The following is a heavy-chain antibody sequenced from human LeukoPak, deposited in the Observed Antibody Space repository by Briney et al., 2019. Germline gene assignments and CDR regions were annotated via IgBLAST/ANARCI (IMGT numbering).Heavy chain of an antibody. J-gene: IGHJ5*01. V-gene: IGHV3-48*01. CDR2: ISGSGETI. CDR1: GFTFSSYA. CDR3: ARELAATARRFDS. Sequence: GGSLRLSCAASGFTFSSYAMSWVRQAPGKGLEWVSFISGSGETIYYADPVKGRFTISRDNAKNSLYLQMNSLRAEDTAIYYCARELAATARRFDSWGQGTLVTVSS. D-gene: IGHD6-13*01.